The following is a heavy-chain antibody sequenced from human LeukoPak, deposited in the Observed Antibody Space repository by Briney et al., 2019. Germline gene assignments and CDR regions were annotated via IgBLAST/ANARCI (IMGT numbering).Heavy chain of an antibody. CDR2: INPSGGST. J-gene: IGHJ4*02. CDR3: ARSWSGFPFDY. Sequence: ASVKVSCKASGYTFTSYYMHWVRQAPRQGLEWMGIINPSGGSTSYAQKFQGRVTMTRDMSTSTVYMELSSLRSEDTAVYYCARSWSGFPFDYWGQGTLVTVSS. V-gene: IGHV1-46*01. CDR1: GYTFTSYY. D-gene: IGHD3-3*01.